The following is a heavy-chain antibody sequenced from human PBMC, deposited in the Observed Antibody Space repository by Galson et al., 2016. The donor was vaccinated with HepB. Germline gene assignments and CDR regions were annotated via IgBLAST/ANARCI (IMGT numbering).Heavy chain of an antibody. V-gene: IGHV3-30*18. J-gene: IGHJ6*02. CDR2: ISYDGSDK. CDR3: AKDRRYYDSSGYFWEGYYYDGMDV. D-gene: IGHD3-22*01. CDR1: GFTFSSYG. Sequence: SLRLSCAASGFTFSSYGMHWVRQAPGKGLEWVAVISYDGSDKYYADSVKGRFTISRDNSKNTLYLQMNSLRPEDTAVYYGAKDRRYYDSSGYFWEGYYYDGMDVWGQGTTVTGSS.